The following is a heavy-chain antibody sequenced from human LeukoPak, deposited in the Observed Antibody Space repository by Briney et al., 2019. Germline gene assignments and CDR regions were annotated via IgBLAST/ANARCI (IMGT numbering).Heavy chain of an antibody. Sequence: ASVKVSCKASGYTFTTYGINWVRQSPGQGLEWMGWISAYNGNTNYAQNLQGRVTLTTDTSASTAYMELRSLRSDDTAVYYCARDLIAARPGWFDPWGQGTLVTVSS. D-gene: IGHD6-6*01. V-gene: IGHV1-18*01. CDR1: GYTFTTYG. CDR2: ISAYNGNT. CDR3: ARDLIAARPGWFDP. J-gene: IGHJ5*02.